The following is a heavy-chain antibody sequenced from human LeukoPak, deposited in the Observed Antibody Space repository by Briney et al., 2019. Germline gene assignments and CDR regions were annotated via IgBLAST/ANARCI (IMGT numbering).Heavy chain of an antibody. J-gene: IGHJ5*02. CDR3: ARGDFWSGYYRVRWFDP. CDR1: GYTFTSYG. CDR2: INPSGGST. Sequence: ASVKVSCKASGYTFTSYGISWVRQAPGQGLEWMGIINPSGGSTSYAQKFQGRVTMTRDTSTSTVYMELSSLRSEDTAVYYCARGDFWSGYYRVRWFDPWGQGTLVTVSS. V-gene: IGHV1-46*01. D-gene: IGHD3-3*01.